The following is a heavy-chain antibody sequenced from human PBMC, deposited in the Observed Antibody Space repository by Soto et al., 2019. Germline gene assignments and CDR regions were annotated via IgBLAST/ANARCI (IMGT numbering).Heavy chain of an antibody. Sequence: PGGSLRLSCAASGFTVSSNYMSWVRQAPGKGLEWVSVIYSGGSTYYADSVKGRFTISRDNSKNTLYPQMNSLRAEDTAVYYCAREVYSSSSDGMSGYYYYYYVDVWGKGTTVTVSS. D-gene: IGHD6-6*01. CDR2: IYSGGST. CDR1: GFTVSSNY. J-gene: IGHJ6*03. V-gene: IGHV3-66*01. CDR3: AREVYSSSSDGMSGYYYYYYVDV.